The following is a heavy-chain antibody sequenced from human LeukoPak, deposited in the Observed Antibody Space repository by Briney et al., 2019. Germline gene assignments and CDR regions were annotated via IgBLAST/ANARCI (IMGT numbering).Heavy chain of an antibody. D-gene: IGHD1-14*01. CDR3: ARVLLGEPGLDYFDY. CDR1: GGTFSSYA. V-gene: IGHV1-69*13. J-gene: IGHJ4*02. CDR2: IIPIFGTA. Sequence: GASVKVSCKASGGTFSSYAISWVRQAPGQGLEWMGGIIPIFGTANYAQKFQGRVTITADESTSTAYMELSSLRSEDTAVYYCARVLLGEPGLDYFDYWGQGTLVTVSS.